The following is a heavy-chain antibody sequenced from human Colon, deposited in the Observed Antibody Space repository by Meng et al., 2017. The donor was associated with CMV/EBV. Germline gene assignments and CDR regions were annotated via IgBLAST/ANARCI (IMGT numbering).Heavy chain of an antibody. CDR2: IWYDGSNK. CDR3: AKDQRQRVYYNGMDV. Sequence: GESLKISCAASGSSFSDYGMHWVRQAPGKGLEWVAVIWYDGSNKYYEDSVKGRFTISRDNSKNTLYLQMNSLRAEDTAVYYCAKDQRQRVYYNGMDVWGQGTTVTVSS. V-gene: IGHV3-33*06. CDR1: GSSFSDYG. J-gene: IGHJ6*02. D-gene: IGHD6-25*01.